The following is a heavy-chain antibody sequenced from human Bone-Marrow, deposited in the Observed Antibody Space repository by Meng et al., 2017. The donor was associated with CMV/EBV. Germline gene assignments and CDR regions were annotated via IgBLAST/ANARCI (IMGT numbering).Heavy chain of an antibody. D-gene: IGHD2-2*01. V-gene: IGHV3-21*01. CDR2: ISSSSSYI. CDR1: GFTFSSYS. J-gene: IGHJ6*02. Sequence: GESLKISCAASGFTFSSYSMNWVRQAPGKGLEWVSSISSSSSYIYYADSVKGRFTISRDNDKNSLYLQMNSLRAEDTAVYYCARDRYQLLNNYYYYGMDVWGQGTTVTVSS. CDR3: ARDRYQLLNNYYYYGMDV.